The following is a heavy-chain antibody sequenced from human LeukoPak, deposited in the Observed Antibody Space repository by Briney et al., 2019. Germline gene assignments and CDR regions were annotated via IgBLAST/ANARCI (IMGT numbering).Heavy chain of an antibody. CDR3: TRDYYDSSGYRHFDY. D-gene: IGHD3-22*01. CDR2: ISSSSSYI. Sequence: PGGSLRLSCAASGFTFSSYSMNWVRQAPGKGLEWVSSISSSSSYIYYADSVKGRFTISRDNAKNSLYLQMNSLRAEDTAVYYCTRDYYDSSGYRHFDYWGQGTLVTVSS. CDR1: GFTFSSYS. J-gene: IGHJ4*02. V-gene: IGHV3-21*01.